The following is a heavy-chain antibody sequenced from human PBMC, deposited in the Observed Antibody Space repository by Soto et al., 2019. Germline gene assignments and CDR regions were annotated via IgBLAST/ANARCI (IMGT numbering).Heavy chain of an antibody. CDR3: ARAPSSSSFFDY. D-gene: IGHD2-2*01. Sequence: LSLTCTVSGGSISSGNNYWSWIRQHPGKGLEWIGYIYYSGSTYYNPSLKSRLTMSGDTSKNQFSLKLSSVTAVDTAVYYCARAPSSSSFFDYWGQGTLVTVSS. CDR1: GGSISSGNNY. CDR2: IYYSGST. V-gene: IGHV4-31*03. J-gene: IGHJ4*02.